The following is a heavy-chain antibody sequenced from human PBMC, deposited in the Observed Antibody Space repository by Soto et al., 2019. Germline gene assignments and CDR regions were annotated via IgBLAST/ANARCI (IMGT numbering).Heavy chain of an antibody. Sequence: QVQLQQWGAGLLKPSETLSLTCAVYGGSFSGYYWSWIRQPPGKGLEWIGEINHSGSTNYNPSLKIRVTKXXAXSXXQFSLKLSAGTAADTAVYYCARFLYSSSWYNWFDPWGQGTLVTVSS. D-gene: IGHD6-13*01. V-gene: IGHV4-34*01. CDR2: INHSGST. CDR1: GGSFSGYY. CDR3: ARFLYSSSWYNWFDP. J-gene: IGHJ5*02.